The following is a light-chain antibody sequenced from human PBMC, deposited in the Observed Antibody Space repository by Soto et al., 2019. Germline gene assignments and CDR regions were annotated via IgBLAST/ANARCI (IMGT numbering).Light chain of an antibody. CDR1: QSISIW. Sequence: DIHMTQSPSTLSASVGDRVTITCRASQSISIWLAWYQQKPGKAPNLLIYKTSNLESGVPSRFSGSGSGTEFTLTISRLETEDFAVYYCQQYGRPSRTFGQGTKVEIK. CDR2: KTS. V-gene: IGKV1-5*03. CDR3: QQYGRPSRT. J-gene: IGKJ1*01.